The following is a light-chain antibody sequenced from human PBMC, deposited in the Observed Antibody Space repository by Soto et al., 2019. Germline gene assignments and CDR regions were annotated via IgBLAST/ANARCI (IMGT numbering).Light chain of an antibody. CDR2: GAS. CDR3: QQYGSSPPIT. CDR1: QIIVGNN. V-gene: IGKV3-20*01. Sequence: ETVLTQSPGTLSLSPGERGTLSCRASQIIVGNNLAWYQQKPGQAPRLLMYGASSRATGIPDRFSGSGSGTDFTLTISRLEPEDFAVYYCQQYGSSPPITFGQGTRLEIK. J-gene: IGKJ5*01.